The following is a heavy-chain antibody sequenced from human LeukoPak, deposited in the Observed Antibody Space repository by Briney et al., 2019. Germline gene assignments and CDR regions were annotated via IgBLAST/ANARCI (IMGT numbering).Heavy chain of an antibody. CDR2: IIPILGIA. J-gene: IGHJ4*02. D-gene: IGHD3-22*01. Sequence: GSSVKVSCKASGGTFISYAISWVRQAPGQGLEWMGRIIPILGIANYAQKFQGRVTITADKSTSTAYMELSSLRSEDTAVYYCARYYDSSGYLDYWGQGTLVTVSS. CDR1: GGTFISYA. V-gene: IGHV1-69*04. CDR3: ARYYDSSGYLDY.